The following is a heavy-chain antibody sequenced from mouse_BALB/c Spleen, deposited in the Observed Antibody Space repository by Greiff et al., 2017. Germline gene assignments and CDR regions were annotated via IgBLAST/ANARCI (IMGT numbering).Heavy chain of an antibody. V-gene: IGHV5-4*02. J-gene: IGHJ3*01. Sequence: EVKLMESGGGLVKPGGSLKLSCAASGFTFSDYYMYWVRQTPEKRLEWVATISDGGSYTYYPDSVKGRFTISRDNAKNNLYLQMSSLKSEDTAMYYCARALLRLQGFAYWGQGTLVTVSA. CDR3: ARALLRLQGFAY. D-gene: IGHD1-2*01. CDR1: GFTFSDYY. CDR2: ISDGGSYT.